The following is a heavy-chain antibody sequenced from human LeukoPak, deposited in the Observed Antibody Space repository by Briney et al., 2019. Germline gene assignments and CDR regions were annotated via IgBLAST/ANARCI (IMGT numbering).Heavy chain of an antibody. CDR3: ALGYSYGNFDY. D-gene: IGHD5-18*01. CDR1: GGTFSSYA. Sequence: ASVKVSCKASGGTFSSYAISWVRQAPGQGLEWMGGIIPIFGTANYAQKFQGRVTITADESTSTAYMELSSLRSEDTAVYYCALGYSYGNFDYWGQGTLVTVSS. V-gene: IGHV1-69*13. CDR2: IIPIFGTA. J-gene: IGHJ4*02.